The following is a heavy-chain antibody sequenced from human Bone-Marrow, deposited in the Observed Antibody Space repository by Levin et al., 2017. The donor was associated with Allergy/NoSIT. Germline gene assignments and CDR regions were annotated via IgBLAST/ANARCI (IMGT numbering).Heavy chain of an antibody. J-gene: IGHJ4*02. CDR2: IYYSGST. D-gene: IGHD3-22*01. Sequence: SETLSLTCTVSGGSISSYYWSWIRQPPGKGLEWIGYIYYSGSTNYNPSLKSRVTISVDTSKNQFSLKLSSVTAADTAVYYCARSLTPYDSSGYLYYWGQGTLVTVSS. CDR1: GGSISSYY. V-gene: IGHV4-59*01. CDR3: ARSLTPYDSSGYLYY.